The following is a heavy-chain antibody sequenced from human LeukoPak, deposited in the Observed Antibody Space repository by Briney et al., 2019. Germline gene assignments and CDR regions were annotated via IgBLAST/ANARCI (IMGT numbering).Heavy chain of an antibody. CDR3: ARNSNGMSN. CDR2: INSDGRST. Sequence: GGSLRLSCVASGFTFTNYGMMWVRQAPGKGLVWVSYINSDGRSTTYADSVKGRFTISRDNAKNTLYLQMSSLRAEDTAMYYCARNSNGMSNRGQGTLVIVSS. D-gene: IGHD2-8*01. J-gene: IGHJ4*02. CDR1: GFTFTNYG. V-gene: IGHV3-74*01.